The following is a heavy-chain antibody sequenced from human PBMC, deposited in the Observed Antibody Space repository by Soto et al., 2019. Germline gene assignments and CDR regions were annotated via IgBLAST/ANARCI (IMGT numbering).Heavy chain of an antibody. D-gene: IGHD1-26*01. V-gene: IGHV1-18*01. CDR3: ARDRIVGTPGPPVADY. J-gene: IGHJ4*02. Sequence: QVQLVQSGAEVKKPGASVKVSCKASGYTFTSYGISWVRQAPGQGLEWMGWISAYNGNTNYAQKLQGGVTMTKDTSTSTAYMELRSLRSDDTAVYYCARDRIVGTPGPPVADYWGQGTLVTVSS. CDR1: GYTFTSYG. CDR2: ISAYNGNT.